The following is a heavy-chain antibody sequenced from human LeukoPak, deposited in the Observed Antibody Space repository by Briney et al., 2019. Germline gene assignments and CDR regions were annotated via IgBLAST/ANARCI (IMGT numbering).Heavy chain of an antibody. V-gene: IGHV4-30-2*01. J-gene: IGHJ6*02. Sequence: SETLSLTCAVSGGSISSGGYSWGWIRQPPGKGLEWIGYIYHSGSTYYNPSLKSRVTISVDRSTNQFSLKLSSVTAADTAVYYCARDRVTMDRGAHYYYGMDVWGQGTTVTVSS. CDR1: GGSISSGGYS. CDR2: IYHSGST. D-gene: IGHD3-10*01. CDR3: ARDRVTMDRGAHYYYGMDV.